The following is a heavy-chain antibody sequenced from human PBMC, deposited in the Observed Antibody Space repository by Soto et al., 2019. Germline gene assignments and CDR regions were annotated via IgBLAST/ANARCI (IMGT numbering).Heavy chain of an antibody. Sequence: PGGSLRLSCASSGFTFSSYGMHWVRQAPGKGLEWVAVISYDGSNKYYADSVKGRFTISRDNSKNTLYLQMNSLRAEDTAVYYCAKGCGSCYSDWFDPWGQGTLVTVSS. CDR1: GFTFSSYG. V-gene: IGHV3-30*18. J-gene: IGHJ5*02. CDR3: AKGCGSCYSDWFDP. D-gene: IGHD2-15*01. CDR2: ISYDGSNK.